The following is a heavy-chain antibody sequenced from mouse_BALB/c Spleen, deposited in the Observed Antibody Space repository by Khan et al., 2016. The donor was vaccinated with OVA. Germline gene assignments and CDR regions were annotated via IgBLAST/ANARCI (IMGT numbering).Heavy chain of an antibody. D-gene: IGHD2-2*01. V-gene: IGHV1S135*01. CDR3: TRHGYVAWFTY. CDR1: GYSFTSYY. Sequence: EVQLQQSGPELMKPGASVKISCKASGYSFTSYYIHWVMQRHGESLEWIGYIDPFSGGSTYNQKFKGKATLTVDKSSSTAYIHLSNLTSEDSAVYYFTRHGYVAWFTYWGQGTLVTVSA. CDR2: IDPFSGGS. J-gene: IGHJ3*01.